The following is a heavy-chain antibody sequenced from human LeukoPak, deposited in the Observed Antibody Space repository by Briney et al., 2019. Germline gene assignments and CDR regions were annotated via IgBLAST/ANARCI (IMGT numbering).Heavy chain of an antibody. J-gene: IGHJ5*02. Sequence: PSETLSLTCAVYGGSFSGYYWSWIRQPPGKGLEWIGEINHSGSTNYNPSLKSPVTISVDTSKNQFSLKLSSVTAADTAVYYCARGRGFFVVVVAATYGWFDPWGQGTLVTVSS. D-gene: IGHD2-15*01. CDR1: GGSFSGYY. V-gene: IGHV4-34*01. CDR2: INHSGST. CDR3: ARGRGFFVVVVAATYGWFDP.